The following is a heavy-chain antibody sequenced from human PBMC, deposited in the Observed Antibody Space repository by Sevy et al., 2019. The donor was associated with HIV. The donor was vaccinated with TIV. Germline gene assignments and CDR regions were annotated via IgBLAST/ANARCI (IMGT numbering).Heavy chain of an antibody. CDR1: GFTFSTYA. V-gene: IGHV3-23*01. CDR2: ITISGGST. CDR3: AKDRVSGTYYTGDFDY. D-gene: IGHD3-10*01. Sequence: GGSLRLSCAASGFTFSTYAMTWVRQAPGKGLEWASVITISGGSTYYADSVKGRFTISRDNSKNNLYLQMNSLRAEDTAVYYCAKDRVSGTYYTGDFDYWGQGTLVTVSS. J-gene: IGHJ4*02.